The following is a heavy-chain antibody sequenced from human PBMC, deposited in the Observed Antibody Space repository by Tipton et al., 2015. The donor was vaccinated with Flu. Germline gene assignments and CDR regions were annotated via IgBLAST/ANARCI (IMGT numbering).Heavy chain of an antibody. V-gene: IGHV4-59*08. CDR3: ARSPSYSGSGIYPYYFDD. D-gene: IGHD3-10*01. J-gene: IGHJ4*02. Sequence: TLSLTCTVSGGSISGYYWTWIRQPPGKGLEWIGYIYYSGSTNYNPSLKSRVTISGDTSKNQFSLQLNSVTAEGTAVYYCARSPSYSGSGIYPYYFDDWGQGTLVTVSS. CDR1: GGSISGYY. CDR2: IYYSGST.